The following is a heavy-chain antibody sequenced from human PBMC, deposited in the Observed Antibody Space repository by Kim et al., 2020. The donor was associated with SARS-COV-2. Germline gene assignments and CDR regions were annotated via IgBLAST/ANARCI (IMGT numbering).Heavy chain of an antibody. CDR2: IRSKVNSEAT. V-gene: IGHV3-73*01. CDR1: GINLSGSA. D-gene: IGHD6-13*01. Sequence: GGSLRLSCAASGINLSGSAVHWVRQASGKGLEWVGRIRSKVNSEATTYAASVKGRTTVSRDDSKNTAYLQLNSLKTEDTAVYYCCIVAAEGVYWGQGTLV. CDR3: CIVAAEGVY. J-gene: IGHJ4*02.